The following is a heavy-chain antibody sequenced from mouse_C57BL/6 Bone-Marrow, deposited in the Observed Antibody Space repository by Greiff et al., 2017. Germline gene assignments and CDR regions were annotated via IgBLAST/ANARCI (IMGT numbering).Heavy chain of an antibody. Sequence: VKLKQSGPGLVQPSQSLSITCTVSGFSLTRYGVHWVRQSPGKGLEWLGVIWRGGSTDYNAAFMSRLSITKDNSKSQVFFKMNSLQADDTAIYYCAKKGKKLLGGAMDYWGQGTSVTGSS. D-gene: IGHD1-1*01. J-gene: IGHJ4*01. CDR3: AKKGKKLLGGAMDY. V-gene: IGHV2-5*01. CDR1: GFSLTRYG. CDR2: IWRGGST.